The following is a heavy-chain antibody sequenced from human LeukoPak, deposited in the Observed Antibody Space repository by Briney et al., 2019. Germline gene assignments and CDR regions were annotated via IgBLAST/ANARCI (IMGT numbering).Heavy chain of an antibody. Sequence: GGSLRLSCAASGFTFSSYWMHWVRQAPGKGLVWVSRINSDGSSTSYADSVKGRFTISRDNAKNTLYLQMNSLRAEDTAVYYCARVRSGSSAGNYGMDIWGQGTTVTVSS. CDR1: GFTFSSYW. CDR3: ARVRSGSSAGNYGMDI. CDR2: INSDGSST. D-gene: IGHD1-26*01. J-gene: IGHJ6*02. V-gene: IGHV3-74*01.